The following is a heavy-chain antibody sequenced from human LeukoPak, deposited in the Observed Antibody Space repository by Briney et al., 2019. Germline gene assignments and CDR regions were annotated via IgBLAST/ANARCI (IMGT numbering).Heavy chain of an antibody. D-gene: IGHD2-2*02. V-gene: IGHV3-7*01. CDR3: ARDCSSTSCYRGGFDP. CDR2: IKQDGSEN. Sequence: GGSLRLYCAASGFTFSSYWMSWVRQAPGKGLEWVASIKQDGSENYYVDSVKGRFTISRDNAKNSLYLQMNSPGAEDTAVYYCARDCSSTSCYRGGFDPWGQGTLVTVSS. CDR1: GFTFSSYW. J-gene: IGHJ5*02.